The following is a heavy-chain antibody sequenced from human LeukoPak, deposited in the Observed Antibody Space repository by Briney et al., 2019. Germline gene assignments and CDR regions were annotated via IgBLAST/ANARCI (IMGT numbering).Heavy chain of an antibody. CDR1: GGSISSYY. Sequence: SETLSLTCTVSGGSISSYYWSWIRQPPGKGLEWIGYIYYSGSTNYNPSLKSRVTMSVDTSKNQFSLKLSSVTAADTAVYYCARGLPYNDAFDIWGQGTMVTVSS. D-gene: IGHD4-11*01. J-gene: IGHJ3*02. CDR3: ARGLPYNDAFDI. V-gene: IGHV4-59*12. CDR2: IYYSGST.